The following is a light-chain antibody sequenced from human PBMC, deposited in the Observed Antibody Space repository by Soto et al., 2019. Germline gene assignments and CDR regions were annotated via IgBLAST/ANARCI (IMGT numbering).Light chain of an antibody. CDR3: QQYNNWLIT. CDR1: QSVSSN. J-gene: IGKJ5*01. CDR2: GAS. Sequence: EIVMTQSPATLSVSPGERASLSCRASQSVSSNLAWYQQKPGQAPRLLIYGASTRATGIPARFGGSGSGTEFTLTISSLQSEDFAVYYCQQYNNWLITFGQVTRLEIK. V-gene: IGKV3-15*01.